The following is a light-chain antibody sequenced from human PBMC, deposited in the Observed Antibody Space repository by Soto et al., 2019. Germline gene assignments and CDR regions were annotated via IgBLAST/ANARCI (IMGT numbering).Light chain of an antibody. CDR2: GAS. CDR1: QSVSSSY. J-gene: IGKJ4*01. V-gene: IGKV3-20*01. CDR3: QQYGSSLFT. Sequence: EIVMTHSPATLSVSPCERATLSFSASQSVSSSYLAWYQQKPGQAPRLLIYGASSRATGIPDRFSGSGSGTDFTLTISRLEPEDFAVYYCQQYGSSLFTFGGGTKVDIK.